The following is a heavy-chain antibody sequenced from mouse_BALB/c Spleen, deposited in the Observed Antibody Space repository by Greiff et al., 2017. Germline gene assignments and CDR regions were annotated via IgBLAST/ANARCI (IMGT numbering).Heavy chain of an antibody. D-gene: IGHD2-3*01. CDR1: GYTFTSYV. J-gene: IGHJ3*01. Sequence: EVKLMESGPELVKPGASVKMSCKASGYTFTSYVMHWVKQKPGQGLEWIGYINPYNDGTKYNEKFKGKATLTSDKSSSTAYMELSSLTSEDSAVYYCARPPMGLVTTRFAYRGQGTLVTVSA. V-gene: IGHV1-14*01. CDR3: ARPPMGLVTTRFAY. CDR2: INPYNDGT.